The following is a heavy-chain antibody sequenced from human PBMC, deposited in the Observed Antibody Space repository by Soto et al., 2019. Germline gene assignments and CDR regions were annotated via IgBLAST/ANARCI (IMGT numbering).Heavy chain of an antibody. Sequence: ASVKVSCKASGYTFTSYAMHWVRQAPGQRLEWMGWINAGNGNTKYSQKFQGRVTITRDTSASTAYMELSSLRSEDTAVYYCARDPGLAVAGGGYWGHGTLVTVSS. J-gene: IGHJ4*01. CDR1: GYTFTSYA. V-gene: IGHV1-3*01. CDR2: INAGNGNT. D-gene: IGHD6-19*01. CDR3: ARDPGLAVAGGGY.